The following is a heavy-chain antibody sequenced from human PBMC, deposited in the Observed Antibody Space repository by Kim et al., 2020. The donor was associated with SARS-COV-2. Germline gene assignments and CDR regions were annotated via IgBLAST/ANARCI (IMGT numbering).Heavy chain of an antibody. CDR2: IIPIFGTA. D-gene: IGHD3-22*01. CDR3: ARSGLQWAYYYDSSGLYWYFDL. Sequence: SVKVSCKASGGTFSSYAISWVRQAPGQGLEWMGGIIPIFGTANYAQKFQGRVTITVDESTSTAYMELSSLRSEDTAVYYCARSGLQWAYYYDSSGLYWYFDLWGRGTLVTVSS. CDR1: GGTFSSYA. J-gene: IGHJ2*01. V-gene: IGHV1-69*13.